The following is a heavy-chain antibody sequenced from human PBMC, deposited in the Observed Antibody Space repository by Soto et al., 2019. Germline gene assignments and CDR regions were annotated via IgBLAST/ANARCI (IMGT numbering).Heavy chain of an antibody. D-gene: IGHD2-15*01. CDR3: AREGRGQGNDDFDI. J-gene: IGHJ3*02. V-gene: IGHV4-59*01. Sequence: PSETLSLTCTVSGGSISSYYWSWIRQPPGKGLEWIGYIYYSGSTNYNPSLKSRVTISVDTSKNQFSLKLSSVTAADTAVYYCAREGRGQGNDDFDIWGQGTMVTVSS. CDR1: GGSISSYY. CDR2: IYYSGST.